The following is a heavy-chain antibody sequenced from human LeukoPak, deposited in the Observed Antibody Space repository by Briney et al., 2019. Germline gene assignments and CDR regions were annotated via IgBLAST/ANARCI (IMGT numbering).Heavy chain of an antibody. J-gene: IGHJ4*02. Sequence: ASVKVSCKVSGYTLTELSMHWVRQAPGKGLEWMGGFDPEDGETIYAQKFQGRVTMTEDTSTDTAYMELSSLRAEDTAVYYCAKRSGSYRSFDYWGQGTLVTVSS. CDR1: GYTLTELS. D-gene: IGHD3-10*01. CDR3: AKRSGSYRSFDY. V-gene: IGHV1-24*01. CDR2: FDPEDGET.